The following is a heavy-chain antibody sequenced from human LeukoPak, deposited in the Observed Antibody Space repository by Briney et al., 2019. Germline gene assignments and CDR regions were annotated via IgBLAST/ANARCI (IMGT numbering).Heavy chain of an antibody. D-gene: IGHD1-26*01. J-gene: IGHJ4*02. Sequence: GRSLRLSCAASGFTFSSYAMHWVRQAPGKGLEWVAVISYDGSNKYYADPVKGRFTISRDNSKNTLYLQMNSLRAEDTAVYYCARSYSGSPLYWGQGTLVTVSS. CDR2: ISYDGSNK. CDR3: ARSYSGSPLY. V-gene: IGHV3-30*04. CDR1: GFTFSSYA.